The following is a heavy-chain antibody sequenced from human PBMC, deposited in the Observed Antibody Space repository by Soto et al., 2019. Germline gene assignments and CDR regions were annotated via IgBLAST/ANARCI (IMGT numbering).Heavy chain of an antibody. CDR1: GDSVSSDAYY. V-gene: IGHV4-61*08. Sequence: QVQLQESGPGLVKPSGTLSLTCSVSGDSVSSDAYYWTWIRQPPGKTLEWVGFILSSAGTSTNPSLRSRLSMSVDTSRNQFSMRLTSVTAADTGVYFCAKGFSSGLYVDSWGRGTLVTVSS. J-gene: IGHJ4*02. CDR3: AKGFSSGLYVDS. CDR2: ILSSAGT. D-gene: IGHD6-19*01.